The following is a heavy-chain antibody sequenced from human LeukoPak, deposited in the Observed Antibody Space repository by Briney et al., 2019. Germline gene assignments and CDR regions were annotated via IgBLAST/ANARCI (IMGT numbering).Heavy chain of an antibody. CDR1: GGSFSGYY. D-gene: IGHD6-13*01. CDR3: ARGLSSSWPNDY. V-gene: IGHV4-34*01. J-gene: IGHJ4*02. Sequence: PSETLSLTCTVSGGSFSGYYWSWIRQPPGKGLEWIGEINHSGSTNYNPSLKSRVTISVDTSKKQFSLKLSSVTAADTAVYYCARGLSSSWPNDYWGQGTLVIVSS. CDR2: INHSGST.